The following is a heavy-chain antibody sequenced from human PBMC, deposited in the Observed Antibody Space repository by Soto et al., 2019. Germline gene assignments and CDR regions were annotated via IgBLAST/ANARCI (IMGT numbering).Heavy chain of an antibody. CDR1: GGSISSSSYY. CDR3: ARLDSSGSTIDY. Sequence: SETLSLTCTVSGGSISSSSYYWGWIRQPPGKGLEWIGSIYYSGSTYYNPSLKSRVTISVDTSKNQFSLKLSSVTAADTAVYYCARLDSSGSTIDYWGQGTLVTVSS. CDR2: IYYSGST. V-gene: IGHV4-39*01. D-gene: IGHD6-19*01. J-gene: IGHJ4*02.